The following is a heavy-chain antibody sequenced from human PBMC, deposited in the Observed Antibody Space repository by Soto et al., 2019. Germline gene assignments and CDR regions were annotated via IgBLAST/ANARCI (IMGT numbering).Heavy chain of an antibody. Sequence: GGSLRLSCAASGFTFSSYGMRWVRQAPGKGLEWVAVISYDGSNKYYADSVKGRFTISRDNSKNTLYLQMNSLRAEDTAVYYCAKLGDPSGPFDYWGQGTLVTVS. CDR3: AKLGDPSGPFDY. CDR1: GFTFSSYG. CDR2: ISYDGSNK. V-gene: IGHV3-30*18. J-gene: IGHJ4*02. D-gene: IGHD3-16*01.